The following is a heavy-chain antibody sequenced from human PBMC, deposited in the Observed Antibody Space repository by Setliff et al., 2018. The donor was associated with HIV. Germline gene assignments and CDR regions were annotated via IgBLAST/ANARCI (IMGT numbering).Heavy chain of an antibody. CDR1: GFTFSSYG. CDR3: AKSAFGGVSPFDY. Sequence: GGSLRLSCAASGFTFSSYGMSWVRQAPERGLEWVSAISDSGDNTNYADPVKGRFTISRDDSKNTLYLQMTSLRAEDTAVYYCAKSAFGGVSPFDYWGQGTLVTVSS. V-gene: IGHV3-23*01. J-gene: IGHJ4*02. CDR2: ISDSGDNT. D-gene: IGHD3-16*01.